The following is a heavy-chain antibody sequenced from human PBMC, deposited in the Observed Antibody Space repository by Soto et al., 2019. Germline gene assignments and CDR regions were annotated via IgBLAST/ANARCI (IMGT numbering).Heavy chain of an antibody. CDR1: GFSFSSYV. CDR3: GNEDDSSDQAWTSQH. V-gene: IGHV3-30*18. D-gene: IGHD3-22*01. J-gene: IGHJ1*01. CDR2: ISVDGSST. Sequence: QVQLVESGGGVVQPGRSLRLSCTASGFSFSSYVMHWVRQAPGEGLEWVAGISVDGSSTHYADSVKGRFTISRDNSKNPLDLEMDSPTAEETTFEYCGNEDDSSDQAWTSQHWGQDTLVTVCS.